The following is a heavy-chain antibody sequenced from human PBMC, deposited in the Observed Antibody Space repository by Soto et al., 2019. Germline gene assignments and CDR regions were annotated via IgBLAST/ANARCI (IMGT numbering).Heavy chain of an antibody. CDR2: LSNAGNYK. CDR3: ARGVRDNSGYFFPYFDY. J-gene: IGHJ4*02. Sequence: QVQLVESGGGVVQPGRSLRLSCAASGFSFYNYAMHWVRQAPGKGLEWVATLSNAGNYKYYAASVKGRFTISRDNSKNTLYLQMSSLRTQNTAVYYWARGVRDNSGYFFPYFDYWGQGALVTVSS. CDR1: GFSFYNYA. D-gene: IGHD3-22*01. V-gene: IGHV3-30-3*01.